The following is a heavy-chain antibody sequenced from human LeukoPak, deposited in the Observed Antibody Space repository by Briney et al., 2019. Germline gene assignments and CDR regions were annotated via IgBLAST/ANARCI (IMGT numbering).Heavy chain of an antibody. CDR3: AKVWGEGGSGSYYPLYYFDY. Sequence: PGGSLRLSCAASGFTFSSYGMHWVRQAPGKGLEWVAFIRYDGSNKYYADSVKGRFTISRDNSKNTLYLQMNSLRAEDTAVYYCAKVWGEGGSGSYYPLYYFDYWGQGTLVTVSS. D-gene: IGHD3-10*01. CDR2: IRYDGSNK. J-gene: IGHJ4*02. V-gene: IGHV3-30*02. CDR1: GFTFSSYG.